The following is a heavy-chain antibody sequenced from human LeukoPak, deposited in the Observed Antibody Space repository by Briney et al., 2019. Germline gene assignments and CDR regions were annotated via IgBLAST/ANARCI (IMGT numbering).Heavy chain of an antibody. CDR1: GFTFSSYA. V-gene: IGHV3-23*01. Sequence: GGSLRLSCAASGFTFSSYAMSWVRQAPGKGLEWVSAISGSGGSTYYADSVKGRLTISRDNSKNTLYLQMNSLRAEDTAVYYCARPRYGSGYLFDYWGQGTLVTVSS. J-gene: IGHJ4*02. CDR3: ARPRYGSGYLFDY. CDR2: ISGSGGST. D-gene: IGHD6-19*01.